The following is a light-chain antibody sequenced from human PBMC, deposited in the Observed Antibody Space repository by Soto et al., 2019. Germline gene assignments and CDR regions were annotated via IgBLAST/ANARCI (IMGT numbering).Light chain of an antibody. Sequence: QSALTQPASVSGSPGQSITISCTGTSSDVGGYNYVSWYQQHPGKAPKLMIYDVSNRPSGVSNRFSGSKSGNTASLTISGLEAEDEADYYCSSYTISSTCFFGPGTKLTVL. V-gene: IGLV2-14*01. J-gene: IGLJ1*01. CDR1: SSDVGGYNY. CDR2: DVS. CDR3: SSYTISSTCF.